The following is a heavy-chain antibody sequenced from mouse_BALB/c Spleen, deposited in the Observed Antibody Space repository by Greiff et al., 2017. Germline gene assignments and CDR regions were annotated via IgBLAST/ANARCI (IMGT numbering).Heavy chain of an antibody. J-gene: IGHJ4*01. CDR1: EYEFPSHD. CDR3: ARHGLGGLYYAMDY. Sequence: EVKLMESGGGLVQPGESLKLSCESNEYEFPSHDMSWVRKTPEKRLELVAAINSDGGSTYYPDTMERRFNISRDNTKKTLYLQMSSLRSEDTALYYGARHGLGGLYYAMDYWGQGTSVTVSS. CDR2: INSDGGST. V-gene: IGHV5-2*01. D-gene: IGHD2-2*01.